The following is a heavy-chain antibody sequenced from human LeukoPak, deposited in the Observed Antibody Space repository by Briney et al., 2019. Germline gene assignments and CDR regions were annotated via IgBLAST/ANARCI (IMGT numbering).Heavy chain of an antibody. CDR3: AKGPRGTYGDYEFDY. V-gene: IGHV3-23*01. D-gene: IGHD4-17*01. CDR2: ISGSGGST. CDR1: GFTFSSYA. Sequence: GGSLRLSCAASGFTFSSYAMSWVRQAPGKGLEWVSAISGSGGSTYYADSVKGRFTISRDNSKNTLYLQMYSLRAEDTAVYYCAKGPRGTYGDYEFDYWGQGTLVTVSS. J-gene: IGHJ4*02.